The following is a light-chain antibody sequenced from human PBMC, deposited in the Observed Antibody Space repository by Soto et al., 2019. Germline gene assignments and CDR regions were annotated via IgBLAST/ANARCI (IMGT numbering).Light chain of an antibody. J-gene: IGKJ5*01. V-gene: IGKV1-39*01. CDR1: QSMSTY. CDR2: SAS. Sequence: DIQMTQSPSSLSASVGDRVTITCRASQSMSTYLNWYQQKPGKAPKFLIYSASTLQSGVPSRFSGSGSGTDFTLTISSLQPEDFATYYCQQSYSVPITFGPGTRLEIK. CDR3: QQSYSVPIT.